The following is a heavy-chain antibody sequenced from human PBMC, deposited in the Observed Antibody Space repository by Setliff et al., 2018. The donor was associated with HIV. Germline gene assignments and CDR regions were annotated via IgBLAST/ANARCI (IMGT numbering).Heavy chain of an antibody. CDR1: TNTFLNYG. CDR2: ISVHNDNS. D-gene: IGHD2-8*02. CDR3: ARDVGYCTATSCQTGFDY. J-gene: IGHJ4*02. V-gene: IGHV1-18*01. Sequence: AASVKVSCKASTNTFLNYGISWVRQAPGQGLEWMGWISVHNDNSNYAQRFRDRVTMTTDIPTSTAYMELRGLRSDDTAVYYCARDVGYCTATSCQTGFDYWGQGTLVTVSS.